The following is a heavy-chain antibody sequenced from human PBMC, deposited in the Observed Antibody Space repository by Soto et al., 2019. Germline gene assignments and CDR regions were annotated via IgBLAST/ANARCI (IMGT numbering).Heavy chain of an antibody. D-gene: IGHD4-4*01. CDR3: VRGGSNYAS. J-gene: IGHJ5*02. CDR2: IKPDESEK. Sequence: EVQLVESGGGLVQPGGSLRLSCPASGFTFRDSWMTWVRQAPGKGLEWVARIKPDESEKKYADSVKGRFSISRDNAKNSMYLQMDSLRGEDTAVYYCVRGGSNYASWGQGTLVTVSS. CDR1: GFTFRDSW. V-gene: IGHV3-7*01.